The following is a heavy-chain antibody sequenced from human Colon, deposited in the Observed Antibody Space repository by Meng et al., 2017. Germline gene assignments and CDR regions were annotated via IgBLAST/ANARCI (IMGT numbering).Heavy chain of an antibody. CDR2: IYYSGSS. Sequence: SETLSLTCTVPGGSISSPYNWDWIRQPPGKGLEWIGSIYYSGSSYYNPPLNSRVTISLDTSRNQFSLDLRSVTAADTAVYYCARVFRESSGWVPWDYGGQGTLVTVSS. V-gene: IGHV4-39*07. CDR1: GGSISSPYN. CDR3: ARVFRESSGWVPWDY. D-gene: IGHD6-19*01. J-gene: IGHJ4*02.